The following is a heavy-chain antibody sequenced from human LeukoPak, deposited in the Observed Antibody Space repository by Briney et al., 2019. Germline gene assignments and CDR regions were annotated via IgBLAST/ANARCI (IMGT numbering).Heavy chain of an antibody. V-gene: IGHV4-34*01. Sequence: PSETLSLTCAVYVGSFSGYYWSWIRQPPGKGLEWIGEINHSGSTNYNSSLKSRVAISVDTSKNQFSLKLSSVTAADTAVYYCARGYYGSGSHCCHMDVWGKGTTITVS. D-gene: IGHD3-10*01. CDR2: INHSGST. CDR1: VGSFSGYY. CDR3: ARGYYGSGSHCCHMDV. J-gene: IGHJ6*03.